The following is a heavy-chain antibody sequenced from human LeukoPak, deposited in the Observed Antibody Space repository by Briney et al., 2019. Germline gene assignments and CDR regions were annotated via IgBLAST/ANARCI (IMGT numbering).Heavy chain of an antibody. V-gene: IGHV4-39*01. CDR1: GGSISSGNNY. J-gene: IGHJ6*03. CDR3: ARSPDATYYYYYMDV. Sequence: SETLSLTCTVSGGSISSGNNYWGWIRPPPGKGLEWIGSIYYNGETYYNPSLKSRVTISVDTSKNQFSLKLSSVTAADTAVYYCARSPDATYYYYYMDVWGKGTTVTVSS. D-gene: IGHD2-15*01. CDR2: IYYNGET.